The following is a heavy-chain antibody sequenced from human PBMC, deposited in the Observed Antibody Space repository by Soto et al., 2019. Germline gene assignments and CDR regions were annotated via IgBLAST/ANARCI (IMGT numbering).Heavy chain of an antibody. CDR3: ARERGGYDSGMDV. D-gene: IGHD6-25*01. CDR1: GGSISNAAYS. Sequence: SETLSLTCTVSGGSISNAAYSWSWIRQPPGKGLEWIGYIYPSGMPCYNPSLRSRVTISIDRSNDQFSLNLKSVTAADTAVYYCARERGGYDSGMDVWGQGTTV. CDR2: IYPSGMP. V-gene: IGHV4-30-2*01. J-gene: IGHJ6*02.